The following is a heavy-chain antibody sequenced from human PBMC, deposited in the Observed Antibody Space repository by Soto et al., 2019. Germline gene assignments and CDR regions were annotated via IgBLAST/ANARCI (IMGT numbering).Heavy chain of an antibody. V-gene: IGHV1-69*13. CDR3: ARGYTAMVTYYYYGMDV. CDR2: IIPIFGTA. D-gene: IGHD5-18*01. J-gene: IGHJ6*02. Sequence: SVKVSCKASVGTFSSYAISWVRQAPGQGLEWMGGIIPIFGTANYAQKFQGRVTITADESTSTAYMELSSLRSEDTAVYYCARGYTAMVTYYYYGMDVWGQGTTVTVSS. CDR1: VGTFSSYA.